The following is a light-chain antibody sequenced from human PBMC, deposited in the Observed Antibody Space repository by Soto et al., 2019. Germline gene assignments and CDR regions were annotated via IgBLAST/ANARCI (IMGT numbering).Light chain of an antibody. CDR1: QGISRS. Sequence: DIQMTQSPSSVSASVGDRVTISCQASQGISRSLAWYQQKPGKAPKLLIYAASTLHSGVPSRFSGSGSGTDFTLTIRSLQPEDFATYYCQHLNTYPITFGPGTRLEIK. J-gene: IGKJ5*01. V-gene: IGKV1-12*01. CDR3: QHLNTYPIT. CDR2: AAS.